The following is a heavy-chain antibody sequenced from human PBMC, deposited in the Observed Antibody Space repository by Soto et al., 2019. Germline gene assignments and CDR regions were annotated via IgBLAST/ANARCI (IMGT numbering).Heavy chain of an antibody. CDR3: ARYRREAVAGYTPDN. J-gene: IGHJ4*02. CDR2: VYNSGST. CDR1: GGSISSGGYY. V-gene: IGHV4-61*08. D-gene: IGHD6-13*01. Sequence: SETLSLTCTVSGGSISSGGYYWSWIRQHPGKGLEWIGYVYNSGSTNYNPSLKSRVTISEDTSKSQFSLKVNSMTAADPAVYYCARYRREAVAGYTPDNWGQGILVTVSS.